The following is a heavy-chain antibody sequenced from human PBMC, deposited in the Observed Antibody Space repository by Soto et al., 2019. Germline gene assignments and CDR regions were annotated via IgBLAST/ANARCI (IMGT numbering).Heavy chain of an antibody. D-gene: IGHD2-2*02. Sequence: ESGGGLVQPGGSLRLSCAASGFTFSSYEMNWVRQAPGKGLEWVSYISSSGSTIYYADSVKGRFTISRDNAKNSLYLQMNSLRAEDTAVYYCAREDCSSTSCYTRGGMDVWGQGTTVTVSS. CDR1: GFTFSSYE. CDR2: ISSSGSTI. J-gene: IGHJ6*02. CDR3: AREDCSSTSCYTRGGMDV. V-gene: IGHV3-48*03.